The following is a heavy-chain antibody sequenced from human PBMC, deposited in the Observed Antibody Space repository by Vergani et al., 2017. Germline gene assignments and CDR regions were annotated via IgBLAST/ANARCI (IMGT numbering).Heavy chain of an antibody. J-gene: IGHJ4*02. D-gene: IGHD3-22*01. V-gene: IGHV3-33*06. CDR1: GFSFSSFG. CDR2: IYYDGSHE. CDR3: AKDGIVVVITTLFDY. Sequence: QVQLVESGGGVVQPGRSLRLSCAASGFSFSSFGFHWVRQAPGKGLELVAFIYYDGSHEYYIDSVKGRFTISRDNSKNALILQMNGLRAEDTAVYYCAKDGIVVVITTLFDYWGQGTLVTVSS.